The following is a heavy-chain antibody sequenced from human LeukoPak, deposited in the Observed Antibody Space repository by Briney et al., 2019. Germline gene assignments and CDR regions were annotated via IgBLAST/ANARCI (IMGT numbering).Heavy chain of an antibody. J-gene: IGHJ4*02. Sequence: GGSLRLSCAASGFTFDDYAMHWVRQAPGKGLEWVSGISWNSGSIGYADSVKGRFTISRDNAKTSLYLQMHSLRAEDTASYYCAKDIAYDSSGYSYYFDYWGQGTLVTVSS. CDR3: AKDIAYDSSGYSYYFDY. V-gene: IGHV3-9*01. CDR2: ISWNSGSI. D-gene: IGHD3-22*01. CDR1: GFTFDDYA.